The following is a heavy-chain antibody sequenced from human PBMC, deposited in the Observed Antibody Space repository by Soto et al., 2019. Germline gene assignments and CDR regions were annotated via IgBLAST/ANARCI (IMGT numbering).Heavy chain of an antibody. CDR3: ARDPGKSLDTAMDV. CDR1: GYTFTSYA. CDR2: INAGNGNT. D-gene: IGHD5-18*01. Sequence: ASVKVSCKASGYTFTSYAMHWVRQAPGQRLEWMGWINAGNGNTKYSQKFQGRVTITRDTSASTAYMELSSLRSEDTAVYYCARDPGKSLDTAMDVWGQGTTVTVSS. V-gene: IGHV1-3*01. J-gene: IGHJ6*02.